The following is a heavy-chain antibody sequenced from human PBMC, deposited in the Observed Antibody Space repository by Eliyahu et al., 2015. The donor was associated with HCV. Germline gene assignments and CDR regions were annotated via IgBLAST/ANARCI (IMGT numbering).Heavy chain of an antibody. J-gene: IGHJ4*02. CDR2: AYHDGSA. Sequence: HVQLQESGPGLVKPSETLSLTCSVSNYSIIGGYYWXWVRQSPGKGLEWIGNAYHDGSAFYNPSLKSRVTISLDTSKNHFSLSLNSVTAADTAVYYCATNSGSYGGFDYWGQGSLVTVSP. CDR1: NYSIIGGYY. D-gene: IGHD1-26*01. CDR3: ATNSGSYGGFDY. V-gene: IGHV4-38-2*02.